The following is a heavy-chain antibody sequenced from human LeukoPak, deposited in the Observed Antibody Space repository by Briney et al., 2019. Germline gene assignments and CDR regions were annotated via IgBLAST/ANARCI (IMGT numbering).Heavy chain of an antibody. V-gene: IGHV3-74*01. CDR3: ARVLAWQQLGLDY. CDR2: INSDGSST. Sequence: GGSLRLSCAASGFTFNSYWMHWVRQAPGKGLVWVSRINSDGSSTSYADSVKGRFTISRDNAKNTLYLQMNSLRAEDPAVYYCARVLAWQQLGLDYWGQGTLVTVSS. J-gene: IGHJ4*02. CDR1: GFTFNSYW. D-gene: IGHD6-13*01.